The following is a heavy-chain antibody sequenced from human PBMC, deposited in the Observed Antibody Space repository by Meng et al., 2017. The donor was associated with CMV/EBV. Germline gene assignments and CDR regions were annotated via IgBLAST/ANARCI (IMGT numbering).Heavy chain of an antibody. Sequence: LQKPGPGSVSPPETLSLTGIVSGASIKNYNWNWVRQPAGQGLEWIGLIQVIGHTVYNPSLKSRVTVSLDASKSQFSLTLNSVTAADTATYYCAGSRPGGGACDYWGQGILVTVSS. V-gene: IGHV4-4*07. D-gene: IGHD3-16*01. CDR2: IQVIGHT. CDR3: AGSRPGGGACDY. CDR1: GASIKNYN. J-gene: IGHJ4*02.